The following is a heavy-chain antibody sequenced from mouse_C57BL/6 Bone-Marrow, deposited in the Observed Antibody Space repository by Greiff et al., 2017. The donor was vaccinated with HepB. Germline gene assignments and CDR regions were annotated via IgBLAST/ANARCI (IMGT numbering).Heavy chain of an antibody. V-gene: IGHV2-2*01. CDR3: ARNDYYVSIHVGFAY. CDR2: LWSGGST. J-gene: IGHJ3*01. Sequence: QVQLQQSGPGLVQPSQSLSITCTVSGFSLTSYGVHWVRQSPGKGLEWLGVLWSGGSTDYNAAFISSLSISKDNSKSQVFFKMNSLQADDTAIYYCARNDYYVSIHVGFAYWGQGTLVTVSA. D-gene: IGHD1-1*01. CDR1: GFSLTSYG.